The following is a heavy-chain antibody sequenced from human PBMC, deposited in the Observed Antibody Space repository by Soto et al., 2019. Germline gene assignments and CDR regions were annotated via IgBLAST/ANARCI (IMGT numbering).Heavy chain of an antibody. CDR1: VGSISSYY. J-gene: IGHJ4*02. Sequence: PSETLSFTCTVSVGSISSYYWSLIRQPPGKGLECIWYIYYSGSTNYNPSLKSRVTISVDTSKNQFSLKLSSVTAADTAVYYCARQVTSGTSLYYFAYWGQGTMVTFSS. D-gene: IGHD1-7*01. CDR3: ARQVTSGTSLYYFAY. CDR2: IYYSGST. V-gene: IGHV4-59*01.